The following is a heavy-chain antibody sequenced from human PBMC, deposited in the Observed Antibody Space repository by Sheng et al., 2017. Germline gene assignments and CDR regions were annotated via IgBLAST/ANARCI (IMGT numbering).Heavy chain of an antibody. CDR3: ARHHRWEQWLAAVDP. CDR2: INHSGST. CDR1: GGSFSGYY. J-gene: IGHJ5*02. V-gene: IGHV4-34*01. D-gene: IGHD6-19*01. Sequence: QVQLQQWGAGLLKPSETLSLTCAVYGGSFSGYYWSWIRQPPGKGLEWIGEINHSGSTNYNPSLKSRVTISVDTSKNQFSLKLSSVTAADTAVYYCARHHRWEQWLAAVDPWGQGTLGHRLL.